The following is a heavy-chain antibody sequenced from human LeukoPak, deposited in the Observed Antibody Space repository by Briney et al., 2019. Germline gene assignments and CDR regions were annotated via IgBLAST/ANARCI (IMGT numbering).Heavy chain of an antibody. J-gene: IGHJ4*02. CDR3: ARHVGYDSSGYYDY. D-gene: IGHD3-22*01. CDR2: IYPGDSDT. V-gene: IGHV5-51*01. Sequence: GASLQISCQGAGYNFTSYWIGWVRQVPGKGLEWMGIIYPGDSDTRYSPSFQGQVTISADKSISTAYLQWSSLKASDTAMYYCARHVGYDSSGYYDYWGQGTLVTVSS. CDR1: GYNFTSYW.